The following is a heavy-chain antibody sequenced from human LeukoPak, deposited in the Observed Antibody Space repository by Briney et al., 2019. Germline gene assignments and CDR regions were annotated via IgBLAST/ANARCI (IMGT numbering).Heavy chain of an antibody. CDR1: GFTFSTYS. D-gene: IGHD3-10*01. J-gene: IGHJ4*02. CDR3: ARVEAGVRGASEY. CDR2: ISSSSSTI. Sequence: GGSLRLSCAASGFTFSTYSMNWVRQAPGKGLEWVSYISSSSSTIYYADSVKGRFTISRDNAKNTLYLQMNSLRVEDTAVYYCARVEAGVRGASEYWGQGTLVTVSS. V-gene: IGHV3-48*04.